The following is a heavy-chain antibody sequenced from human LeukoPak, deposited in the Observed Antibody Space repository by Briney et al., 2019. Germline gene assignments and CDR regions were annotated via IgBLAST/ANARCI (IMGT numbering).Heavy chain of an antibody. CDR1: GYTFTSYG. CDR3: AQHRAGYSSGWYGEGDY. V-gene: IGHV1-18*01. CDR2: ISAYKGNT. Sequence: ASVKVSCKASGYTFTSYGISWVRQAPGQGLEWMGWISAYKGNTNYAQKLQGRVTMTTDPSTSTANIELRSLRAEDSAALYFAQHRAGYSSGWYGEGDYWGQGTLVTVSS. J-gene: IGHJ4*02. D-gene: IGHD6-19*01.